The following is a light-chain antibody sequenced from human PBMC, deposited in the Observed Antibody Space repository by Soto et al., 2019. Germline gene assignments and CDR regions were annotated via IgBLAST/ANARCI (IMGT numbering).Light chain of an antibody. CDR3: CSYAGSSTWV. V-gene: IGLV2-23*02. CDR2: EVS. CDR1: SSDVGSYNL. Sequence: QSVLTQSASVSGSPGQSITISFTGTSSDVGSYNLVSWYQHHPGKAPKLMIYEVSKRSSGVSNRFSGSKSGNAASLTISGLQAEDEADYYCCSYAGSSTWVFGGGTKLTVL. J-gene: IGLJ3*02.